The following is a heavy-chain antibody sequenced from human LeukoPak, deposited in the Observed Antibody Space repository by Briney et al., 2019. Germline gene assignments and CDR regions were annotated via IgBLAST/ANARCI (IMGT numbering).Heavy chain of an antibody. CDR3: ARAVAETDLGFYYYYYYMDV. D-gene: IGHD6-19*01. V-gene: IGHV4-39*01. Sequence: SETLSLTCTVSGGSISSSSYYWGWIRQPPGKGLEWIGSIYYSGSTYYNPSLKSRVTISVDTSKNQFSLKLSSVTAADTAVYYCARAVAETDLGFYYYYYYMDVWGKGTTVTISS. CDR2: IYYSGST. CDR1: GGSISSSSYY. J-gene: IGHJ6*03.